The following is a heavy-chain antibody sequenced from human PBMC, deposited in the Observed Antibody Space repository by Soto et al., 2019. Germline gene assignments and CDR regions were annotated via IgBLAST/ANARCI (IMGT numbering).Heavy chain of an antibody. CDR3: AAGRYSSGWYVILGY. V-gene: IGHV1-58*01. CDR1: GFTFTCSA. CDR2: IVVGSGNT. J-gene: IGHJ4*02. Sequence: TSVKASCKASGFTFTCSAVQWVRQARGQRLEWIGWIVVGSGNTNYAQKFQERVTITRDMSTSTAYMELSSLRSEDTAVYYCAAGRYSSGWYVILGYWGQGTLVTVSS. D-gene: IGHD6-19*01.